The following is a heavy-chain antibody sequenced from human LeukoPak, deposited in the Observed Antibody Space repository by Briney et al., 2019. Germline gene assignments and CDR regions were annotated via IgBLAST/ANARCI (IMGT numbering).Heavy chain of an antibody. J-gene: IGHJ4*02. CDR3: AKSNLYSNGWYRY. Sequence: GGAPRLFCAGPGFXLSSYAISWGPQGPGKGPEWVSYISTSGGRTYYSDSVKGRFTISRDNSKNTLSLQMNSLRAEDTAVYYCAKSNLYSNGWYRYWGQGTLVTVSS. V-gene: IGHV3-23*01. D-gene: IGHD6-19*01. CDR1: GFXLSSYA. CDR2: ISTSGGRT.